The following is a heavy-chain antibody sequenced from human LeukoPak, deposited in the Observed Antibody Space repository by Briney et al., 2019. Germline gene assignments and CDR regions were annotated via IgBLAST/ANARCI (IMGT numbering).Heavy chain of an antibody. CDR3: ARDFFEAVGI. D-gene: IGHD3-3*01. J-gene: IGHJ3*02. V-gene: IGHV3-48*03. CDR2: ISSSGSTI. Sequence: PGGSLRLSCAASGFTFSSYEMNWVRQAPGKGLEWVSYISSSGSTIYYADSVKGRFTISRDNAKNSLYLQMNSLRAEDTAVYYCARDFFEAVGIWGQGTMVTVSS. CDR1: GFTFSSYE.